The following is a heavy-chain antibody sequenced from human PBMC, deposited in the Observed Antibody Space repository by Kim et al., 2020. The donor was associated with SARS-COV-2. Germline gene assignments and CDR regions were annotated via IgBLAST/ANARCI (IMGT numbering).Heavy chain of an antibody. CDR3: ARDPTTVAHEDYYYGMDV. D-gene: IGHD4-17*01. Sequence: ASVKVSCKASGYTFTSYYMHWVRQAPGQGLEWMGIINPSGGSTSYAQKFQGRVTMTRDTSTSTVYIELSSLRSEDTAVYYCARDPTTVAHEDYYYGMDVWGQGATVTVSS. V-gene: IGHV1-46*01. CDR2: INPSGGST. J-gene: IGHJ6*02. CDR1: GYTFTSYY.